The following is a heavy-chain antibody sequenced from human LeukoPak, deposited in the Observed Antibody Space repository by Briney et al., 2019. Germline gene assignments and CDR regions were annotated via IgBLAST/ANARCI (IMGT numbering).Heavy chain of an antibody. J-gene: IGHJ4*02. V-gene: IGHV1-2*02. CDR2: LRGDTGDT. D-gene: IGHD1-1*01. Sequence: ASVTVSCKTSGYMVSDYYIHWVRQAPGQGLEWMGWLRGDTGDTDSPQKFKGRVTMTRDTATNTAYMQLSRLTYDYTAIYFCARVRDNAXDYWGQGTLVXVSS. CDR3: ARVRDNAXDY. CDR1: GYMVSDYY.